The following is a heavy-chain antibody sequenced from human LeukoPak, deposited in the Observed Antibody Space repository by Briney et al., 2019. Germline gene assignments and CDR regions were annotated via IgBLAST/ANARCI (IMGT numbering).Heavy chain of an antibody. V-gene: IGHV1-18*01. J-gene: IGHJ6*03. CDR1: GYTFTSYG. D-gene: IGHD3-16*02. CDR2: ISAYNGNT. Sequence: ASVKVSCKASGYTFTSYGISWVRQAPRQGLEWMGWISAYNGNTNYAQKLQGRVTMTTDTSTSTAYMELRSLRFDDTAVYYCARVRDDYVWGSYRPYYYYYMDVWGKGTTVTISS. CDR3: ARVRDDYVWGSYRPYYYYYMDV.